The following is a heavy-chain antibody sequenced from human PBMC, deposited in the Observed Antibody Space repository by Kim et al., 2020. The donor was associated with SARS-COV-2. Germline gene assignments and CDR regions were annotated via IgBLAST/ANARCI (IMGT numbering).Heavy chain of an antibody. J-gene: IGHJ3*02. CDR2: INHSGST. V-gene: IGHV4-34*01. Sequence: SETLSLTCAVYGGSFSGYYWSWIRQPPGKGLEWIGEINHSGSTNYNPSLKSRVTISVDTSKNQFSLKLSSVTAADTAVYYCARERRSWYDSKPFDIWGQGTMVTVSS. CDR1: GGSFSGYY. D-gene: IGHD3-22*01. CDR3: ARERRSWYDSKPFDI.